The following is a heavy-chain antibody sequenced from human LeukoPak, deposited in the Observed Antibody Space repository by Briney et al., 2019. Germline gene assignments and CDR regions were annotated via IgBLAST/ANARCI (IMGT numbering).Heavy chain of an antibody. V-gene: IGHV4-34*01. D-gene: IGHD5-18*01. CDR3: ARAVDTANWFDP. CDR1: GGSFSDYY. J-gene: IGHJ5*02. CDR2: INHSGST. Sequence: SETLSLTCAVYGGSFSDYYWSWIRQPPGKGLEWIGEINHSGSTNYNPSLKSRVTISVDTSKNQFSLKLSSVTAADTAVYYCARAVDTANWFDPWGQGTLVTVSS.